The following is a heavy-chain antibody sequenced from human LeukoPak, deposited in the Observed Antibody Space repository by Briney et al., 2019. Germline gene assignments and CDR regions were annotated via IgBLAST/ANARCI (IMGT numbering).Heavy chain of an antibody. D-gene: IGHD6-6*01. CDR2: ISYDGSNK. CDR1: GFTFSSYG. Sequence: GGSLRLSCAASGFTFSSYGMHWVRQAPGKGLEWVAVISYDGSNKYYADSVKGRFTISRDNAKNSLYLQMNSLRAEDTAVYYCARAPIAARYDYWGQGTLVTVSS. J-gene: IGHJ4*02. V-gene: IGHV3-30*03. CDR3: ARAPIAARYDY.